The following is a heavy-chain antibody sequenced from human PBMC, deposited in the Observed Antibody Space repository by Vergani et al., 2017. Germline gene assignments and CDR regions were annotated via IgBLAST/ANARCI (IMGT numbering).Heavy chain of an antibody. CDR3: AKYNVPGYYDSSGYFDY. CDR2: ISGRGGFT. CDR1: GFTFTNFA. V-gene: IGHV3-23*01. J-gene: IGHJ4*02. Sequence: EVQLLESGGGSVQPGESLRLSCAASGFTFTNFAMTWVRQAPGEGLEWVSGISGRGGFTYDADSVKGRFTISRDNSKNTMFLQVNNLRAEDTAVYYCAKYNVPGYYDSSGYFDYWGQGTLVTVSS. D-gene: IGHD3-22*01.